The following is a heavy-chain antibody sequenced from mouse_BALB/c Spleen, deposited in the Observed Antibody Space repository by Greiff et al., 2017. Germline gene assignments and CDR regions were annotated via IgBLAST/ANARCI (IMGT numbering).Heavy chain of an antibody. V-gene: IGHV8-11*01. J-gene: IGHJ4*01. D-gene: IGHD1-1*01. CDR1: GFSLSTSGMS. Sequence: QVTLKVSGPGILQPSQTLSLTCSFSGFSLSTSGMSVGWIRQPSGKGLEWLAHIWWNDYKYYNPALKSRLTISKDTSNNQVFLKIASVVTADTATYYCARIAYYGSSQYYYAMDYWGQGTSVTVSS. CDR3: ARIAYYGSSQYYYAMDY. CDR2: IWWNDYK.